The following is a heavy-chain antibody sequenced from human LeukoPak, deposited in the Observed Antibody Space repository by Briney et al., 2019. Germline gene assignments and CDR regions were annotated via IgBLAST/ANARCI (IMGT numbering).Heavy chain of an antibody. J-gene: IGHJ4*02. D-gene: IGHD5-18*01. V-gene: IGHV1-2*06. CDR2: INPNSGGT. CDR3: ARAPRGTMAPIQLWPSDKYYFDY. CDR1: GYTFTGYY. Sequence: ASVKVSCKASGYTFTGYYMHWVRQAPGQGLEWMGRINPNSGGTNYAQKFQGRVTMTRDTSISTAYMELSRLRSDDTAVYYCARAPRGTMAPIQLWPSDKYYFDYWGQGTPVTVSS.